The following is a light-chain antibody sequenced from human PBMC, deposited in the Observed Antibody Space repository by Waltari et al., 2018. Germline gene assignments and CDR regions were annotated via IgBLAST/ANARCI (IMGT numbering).Light chain of an antibody. CDR3: QQYDNLGWA. CDR1: QDISNY. CDR2: DAS. Sequence: DIQMTQSPSSLSASVGDRVTITCQASQDISNYLNWDQQKPGKAPKLLIYDASNLETGVPSRFSGSGSGTDFTFTISSLQPEDIATYYCQQYDNLGWAFGQGTKLEIK. V-gene: IGKV1-33*01. J-gene: IGKJ2*01.